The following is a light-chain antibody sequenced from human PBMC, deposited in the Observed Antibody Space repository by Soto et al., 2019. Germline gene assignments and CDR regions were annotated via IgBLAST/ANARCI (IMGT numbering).Light chain of an antibody. J-gene: IGKJ5*01. CDR2: KAS. CDR1: QNVNDY. Sequence: DIQMCQTPSTLSASVGDRVTINCRGSQNVNDYLAWYQQKPGKSPKVLIYKASSLESGVPSRFSGSGSGTEFTLTISSLQPDDFATYYCQQYNSYSITFGQGTRLEI. CDR3: QQYNSYSIT. V-gene: IGKV1-5*03.